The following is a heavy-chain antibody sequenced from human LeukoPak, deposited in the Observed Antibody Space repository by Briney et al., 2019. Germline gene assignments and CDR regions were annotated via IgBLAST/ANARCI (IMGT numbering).Heavy chain of an antibody. CDR3: ARETTYGGYDY. D-gene: IGHD5-12*01. CDR2: ISAYNGNT. CDR1: GYTFTSYG. V-gene: IGHV1-18*01. Sequence: ASVKVSCKASGYTFTSYGFSWVRQAPGQGLEWMGWISAYNGNTNYAQKPQGRVTMTTDTSTSTAYMELRSLRSDDTAVYYCARETTYGGYDYWGQGTLVTVSS. J-gene: IGHJ4*02.